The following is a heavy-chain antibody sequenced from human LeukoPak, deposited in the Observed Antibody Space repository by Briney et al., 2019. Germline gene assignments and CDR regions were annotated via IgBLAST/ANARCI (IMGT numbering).Heavy chain of an antibody. CDR1: GGSISSSSYY. CDR2: IYYSGST. Sequence: SETLSLTCTVSGGSISSSSYYWGWIRQPPGKGLEWIGSIYYSGSTYYNPSLKSRVTISVDTSKNQFSLKLSSVTAADTAVYYCARDQYYYDSSGYYYPYFQHWGQGTLVTVSS. D-gene: IGHD3-22*01. J-gene: IGHJ1*01. V-gene: IGHV4-39*07. CDR3: ARDQYYYDSSGYYYPYFQH.